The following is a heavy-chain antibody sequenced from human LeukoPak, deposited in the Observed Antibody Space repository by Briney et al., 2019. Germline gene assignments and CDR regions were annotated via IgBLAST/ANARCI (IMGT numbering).Heavy chain of an antibody. J-gene: IGHJ4*02. CDR3: AKDGVDYDFWSGYFHVDY. V-gene: IGHV3-23*01. CDR1: GFTFNNFP. D-gene: IGHD3-3*01. Sequence: GGSLRVSCAASGFTFNNFPMAWVRQAPGKGLEWVSAISGSGTSTYYADSVKGRFTISRDNSKNTLYVQMNRLRAEDTAVYYCAKDGVDYDFWSGYFHVDYWGQGILVTVSS. CDR2: ISGSGTST.